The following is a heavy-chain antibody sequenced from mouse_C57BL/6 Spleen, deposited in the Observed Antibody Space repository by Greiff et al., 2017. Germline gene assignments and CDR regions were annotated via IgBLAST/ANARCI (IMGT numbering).Heavy chain of an antibody. D-gene: IGHD3-2*02. J-gene: IGHJ4*01. CDR3: ARSSSGPHYYAMDD. CDR2: IHPNSGST. V-gene: IGHV1-64*01. CDR1: GYTFTSYW. Sequence: QVQLQQPGAELVKPGASVKLSCKASGYTFTSYWMHWVKQRPGQGLEWIGMIHPNSGSTNYNEKFKSKATLTVDKSSSTAYMQLSSLTSEDSAVYYCARSSSGPHYYAMDDWGQGTSVTVSS.